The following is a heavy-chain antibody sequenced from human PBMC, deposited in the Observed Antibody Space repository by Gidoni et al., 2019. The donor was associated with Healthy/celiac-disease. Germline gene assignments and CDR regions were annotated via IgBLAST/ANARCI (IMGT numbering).Heavy chain of an antibody. Sequence: EVQLLESGGGLVQTGGSLRLSCAASGFTFSSYAMRWVRQAPGKGLEWVSAIIGSGGSTYYADSVKGRFTISRDNSKNTLYLQMNSLRAEDTAVYYCAKGARKKDYGEDFDLWGRGTLVTVSS. J-gene: IGHJ2*01. CDR2: IIGSGGST. CDR1: GFTFSSYA. D-gene: IGHD4-17*01. V-gene: IGHV3-23*01. CDR3: AKGARKKDYGEDFDL.